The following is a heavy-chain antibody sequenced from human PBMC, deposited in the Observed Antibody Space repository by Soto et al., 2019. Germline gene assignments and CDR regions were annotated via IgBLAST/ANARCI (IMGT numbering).Heavy chain of an antibody. V-gene: IGHV3-48*01. CDR1: GLTLSTSS. CDR3: GKVADSGYYAVDR. Sequence: EVQLVESGGMLVQPGGSLRLSCAASGLTLSTSSMNWVRQAPGKGLEWISYIRRHTSVTAYADSVKGRFTISRDSAKNSLYLQMDSLRVEYTAVYCFGKVADSGYYAVDRWGQGTLVTVSS. CDR2: IRRHTSVT. J-gene: IGHJ5*02. D-gene: IGHD3-22*01.